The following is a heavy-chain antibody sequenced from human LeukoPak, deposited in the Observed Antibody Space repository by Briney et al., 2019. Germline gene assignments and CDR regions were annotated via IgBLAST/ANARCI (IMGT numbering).Heavy chain of an antibody. CDR2: IIPIFGTA. CDR1: GGTFSSYA. J-gene: IGHJ2*01. Sequence: SVKVSFKASGGTFSSYAISWVRQAPGQGLEWMGGIIPIFGTANYAQKFQGRVTITADESTSTAYMELSSLRSEDTAVYYCARPVASGWYFDLWGRGTLVTVSS. D-gene: IGHD5-12*01. CDR3: ARPVASGWYFDL. V-gene: IGHV1-69*13.